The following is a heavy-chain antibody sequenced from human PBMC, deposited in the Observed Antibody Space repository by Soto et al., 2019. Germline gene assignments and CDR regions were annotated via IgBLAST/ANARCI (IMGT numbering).Heavy chain of an antibody. CDR2: ISSSSSYI. D-gene: IGHD2-2*01. J-gene: IGHJ6*02. CDR3: ARVFLGYCSSTSCYYYYYYGVDV. CDR1: GFTFSSYS. Sequence: EVQLVESGGGLVKPGGSLRLSCAASGFTFSSYSMNWVRQAPGKGLEWVSSISSSSSYIYYADSVKGRFTISRDNAKNSLYLQMNSLRAEDTAVYYCARVFLGYCSSTSCYYYYYYGVDVWGQGTTVTVSS. V-gene: IGHV3-21*01.